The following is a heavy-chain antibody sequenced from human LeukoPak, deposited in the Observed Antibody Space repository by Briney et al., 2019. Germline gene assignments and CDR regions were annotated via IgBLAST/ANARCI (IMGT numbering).Heavy chain of an antibody. D-gene: IGHD3-16*02. CDR1: GFTFDDYA. J-gene: IGHJ4*02. CDR2: ITWNSGSI. Sequence: GRSLRLSCAASGFTFDDYAMHWVRQAPGKGLEWVSGITWNSGSIDYVDSVKGRFTISRDNAKNSLYLQMNSLRAEDTALYYCAKERESYYFDYWGQGTLVTVSP. CDR3: AKERESYYFDY. V-gene: IGHV3-9*01.